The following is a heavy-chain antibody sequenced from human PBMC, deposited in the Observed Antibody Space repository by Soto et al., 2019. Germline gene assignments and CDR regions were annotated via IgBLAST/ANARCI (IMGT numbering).Heavy chain of an antibody. Sequence: SETLPLTCAVYGGSFSGYYWSWIRKPPGKGLEWIGEINHSGSTNYNPSLKSRVTISVDTSKNQFSLKLSSVTAADTAVYYCARHRLIRITMVRGGYYYYGMDVWGQGTTVTVSS. V-gene: IGHV4-34*01. CDR2: INHSGST. CDR1: GGSFSGYY. CDR3: ARHRLIRITMVRGGYYYYGMDV. J-gene: IGHJ6*02. D-gene: IGHD3-10*01.